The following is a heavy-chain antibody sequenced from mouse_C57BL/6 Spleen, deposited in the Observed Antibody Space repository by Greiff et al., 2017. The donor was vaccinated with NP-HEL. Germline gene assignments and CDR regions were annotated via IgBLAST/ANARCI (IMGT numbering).Heavy chain of an antibody. V-gene: IGHV1-15*01. CDR3: TRLRYYGSDY. Sequence: SGAELVRPGASVTLSCKASGYTFTDYEMHWVKQTPVHGLEWIGAIDPETGGTAYNQKFKGKAILTADKSSSTAYMELRSLTSEDSAVYYCTRLRYYGSDYWGQGTTLTVSS. D-gene: IGHD1-1*01. J-gene: IGHJ2*01. CDR2: IDPETGGT. CDR1: GYTFTDYE.